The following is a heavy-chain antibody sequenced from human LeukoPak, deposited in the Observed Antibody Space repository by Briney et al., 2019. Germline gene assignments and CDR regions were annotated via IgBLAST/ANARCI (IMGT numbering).Heavy chain of an antibody. J-gene: IGHJ6*03. CDR2: INPNSGGT. V-gene: IGHV1-2*02. D-gene: IGHD3-10*01. Sequence: GASVKGSCKASGYTFTGYYMHWVREAPGQGLEWMGWINPNSGGTNYAQKFQGRVTMTRDTSISTAYMELSRLRSDDTAVYYCARGDYYYYYMDVWGKGTTVTVSS. CDR1: GYTFTGYY. CDR3: ARGDYYYYYMDV.